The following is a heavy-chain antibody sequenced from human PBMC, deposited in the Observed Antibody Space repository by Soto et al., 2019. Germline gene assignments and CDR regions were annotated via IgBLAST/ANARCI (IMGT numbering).Heavy chain of an antibody. CDR1: GGSISSYY. CDR2: IYYSGST. D-gene: IGHD4-17*01. CDR3: ARTTAVPNTLRSRYFFDY. Sequence: SETLSLTCTVSGGSISSYYWSWIRQPPGKGLEWIGYIYYSGSTNYNPSLKSRVTISVDLSKNRFSLRLSSVTTADTALYYCARTTAVPNTLRSRYFFDYWGQGTLVTVSS. V-gene: IGHV4-59*01. J-gene: IGHJ4*02.